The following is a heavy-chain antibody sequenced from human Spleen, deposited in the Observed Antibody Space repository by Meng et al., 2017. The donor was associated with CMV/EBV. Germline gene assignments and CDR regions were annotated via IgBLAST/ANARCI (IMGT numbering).Heavy chain of an antibody. CDR2: ISAYNGNT. J-gene: IGHJ5*02. V-gene: IGHV1-18*04. Sequence: ASVKVSCKASGYTFTSYYVHWVRQAPGQGLEWMGWISAYNGNTNYAQKLQGRVTMTTDTSTSTAYMELRSLRSDDTAVYYCARSQLADNWFDPWGQGTLVTVS. CDR3: ARSQLADNWFDP. CDR1: GYTFTSYY. D-gene: IGHD6-6*01.